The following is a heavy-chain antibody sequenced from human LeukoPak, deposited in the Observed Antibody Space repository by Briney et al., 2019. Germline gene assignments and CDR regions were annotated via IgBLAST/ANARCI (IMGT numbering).Heavy chain of an antibody. CDR1: GFILSTSE. CDR3: ARDDRAFDI. Sequence: GGSLRLSCVASGFILSTSEMNWVRQAPGKGLEWVSFIATDGTIYYADSVKGRFTLSRDNAKNSLYLQMNSLRAEDTAVYYCARDDRAFDIWGQGTMVTVSS. CDR2: IATDGTI. V-gene: IGHV3-48*03. D-gene: IGHD3-22*01. J-gene: IGHJ3*02.